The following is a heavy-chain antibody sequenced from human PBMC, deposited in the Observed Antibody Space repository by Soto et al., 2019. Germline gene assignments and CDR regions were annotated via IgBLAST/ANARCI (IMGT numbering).Heavy chain of an antibody. V-gene: IGHV1-18*01. Sequence: ASVNVSCKASGYSFPSYGISWLRQAPGQGLEWLGWISAFNGNRNYARKFQDRVTLTTTTSTAYMELRDLRSDDTALYYCARDSGSGNYFSLDHWGQGTLVTVSS. CDR3: ARDSGSGNYFSLDH. J-gene: IGHJ4*02. D-gene: IGHD3-10*01. CDR2: ISAFNGNR. CDR1: GYSFPSYG.